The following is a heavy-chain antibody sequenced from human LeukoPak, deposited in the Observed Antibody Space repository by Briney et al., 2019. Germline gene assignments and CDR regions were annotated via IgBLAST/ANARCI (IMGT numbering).Heavy chain of an antibody. CDR3: ARREARESYPFDY. J-gene: IGHJ4*02. Sequence: SETLSLTCTVSGGSISSSRYSWGWIRQPPGKGLEWIASIYCSGSTYYNPSLKSRVTISVDTSKNQFSLKLSSVTAADTAVYYCARREARESYPFDYWGQGTLVTVSS. CDR1: GGSISSSRYS. V-gene: IGHV4-39*01. CDR2: IYCSGST. D-gene: IGHD1-26*01.